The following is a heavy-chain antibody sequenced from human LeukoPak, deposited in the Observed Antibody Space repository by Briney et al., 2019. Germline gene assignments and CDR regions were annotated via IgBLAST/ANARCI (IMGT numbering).Heavy chain of an antibody. J-gene: IGHJ4*02. D-gene: IGHD1-1*01. CDR2: ISGSGANT. CDR1: GFTFSSYS. CDR3: AREGTGTIDY. V-gene: IGHV3-23*01. Sequence: PGGSLRLSCPASGFTFSSYSMTWVRLAPGKGLQWVSSISGSGANTYNADSVKGRFTISRDNSKTTLYVQMNSLRAEDTAVYYCAREGTGTIDYWGQGTLVTVSS.